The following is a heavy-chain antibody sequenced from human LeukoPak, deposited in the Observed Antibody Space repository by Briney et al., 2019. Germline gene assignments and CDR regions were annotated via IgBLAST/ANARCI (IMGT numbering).Heavy chain of an antibody. CDR1: GGSVSRGSSY. CDR2: IYYTGGT. V-gene: IGHV4-61*01. CDR3: ARGWPYFQF. D-gene: IGHD5-24*01. J-gene: IGHJ4*02. Sequence: SETLSLTCTVSGGSVSRGSSYWSWIRQSPGKGLEWLGYIYYTGGTSYSPSLKSRVTISLDTSKKQFSLKLSSLSAADTAVYYYARGWPYFQFWGQGTLVTVSS.